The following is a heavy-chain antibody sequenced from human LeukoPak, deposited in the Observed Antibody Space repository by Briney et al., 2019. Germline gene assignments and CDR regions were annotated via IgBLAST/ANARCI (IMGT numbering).Heavy chain of an antibody. CDR3: ARDRGRAVAGWYYYFDC. CDR2: IYYSGST. V-gene: IGHV4-59*01. Sequence: SETLSLTCTVSGGSISTYFWSWIRQPPGKGLERIGYIYYSGSTNYNPSLKSRVTISVDTSKNQFSLKLSSVTAADTAVYFCARDRGRAVAGWYYYFDCWGQGTLVTVSS. J-gene: IGHJ4*02. CDR1: GGSISTYF. D-gene: IGHD6-19*01.